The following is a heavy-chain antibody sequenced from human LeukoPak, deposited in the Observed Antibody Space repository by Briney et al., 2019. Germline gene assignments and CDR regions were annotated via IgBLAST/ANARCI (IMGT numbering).Heavy chain of an antibody. CDR1: GYTFTSYA. CDR2: INPSGGST. Sequence: ASVKVSCKASGYTFTSYAMNWVRQAPGQGLEWMGVINPSGGSTSYAQKFQGRVTMTRDTSTSTVYMELSSLRSEDTAVYFCARVWSGYPSFDYWGQGTLVTVSS. CDR3: ARVWSGYPSFDY. J-gene: IGHJ4*02. V-gene: IGHV1-46*01. D-gene: IGHD3-3*01.